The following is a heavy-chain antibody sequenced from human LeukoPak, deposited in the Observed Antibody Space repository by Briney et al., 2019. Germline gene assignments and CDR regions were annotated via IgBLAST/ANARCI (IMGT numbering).Heavy chain of an antibody. CDR2: ISSSSSYI. CDR3: ARFGLIGQLAAFDP. V-gene: IGHV3-21*01. D-gene: IGHD6-6*01. J-gene: IGHJ5*02. CDR1: GFTFSIYA. Sequence: NPGGSLRLSCAASGFTFSIYAMTWVRQAPGKGLEWVSSISSSSSYIYYAASVKGRFTISRDNAKNSLYLQMNSLRAEDTAVYYCARFGLIGQLAAFDPWGQGTLVTVSS.